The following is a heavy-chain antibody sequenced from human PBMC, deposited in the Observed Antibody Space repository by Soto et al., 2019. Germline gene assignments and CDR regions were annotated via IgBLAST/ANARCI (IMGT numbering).Heavy chain of an antibody. CDR3: AKDRGWTYYFDY. D-gene: IGHD6-19*01. J-gene: IGHJ4*02. V-gene: IGHV3-23*01. CDR2: IDGSGDST. Sequence: GGSLRLSCATSGFPFRNYAMSWVRQTPGKGLEWASAIDGSGDSTYYADSVKGRFTISRDNSGNTLYLQMDSLRAEDTAVYFCAKDRGWTYYFDYWGQGALVTVSS. CDR1: GFPFRNYA.